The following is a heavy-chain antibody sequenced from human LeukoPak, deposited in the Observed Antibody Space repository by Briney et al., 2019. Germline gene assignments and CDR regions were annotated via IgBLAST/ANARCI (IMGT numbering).Heavy chain of an antibody. CDR1: GFTFSDYG. CDR2: FSGRGGST. J-gene: IGHJ2*01. CDR3: ARAAYSSTWYSRYFDL. D-gene: IGHD6-13*01. V-gene: IGHV3-23*01. Sequence: GGTLRLSCAASGFTFSDYGMSWVRQAPGKGLEWVSTFSGRGGSTYYADSVKGRFTIARENAKNSLYLQMNSLRAGATAVYYCARAAYSSTWYSRYFDLWGRGTLVTVSS.